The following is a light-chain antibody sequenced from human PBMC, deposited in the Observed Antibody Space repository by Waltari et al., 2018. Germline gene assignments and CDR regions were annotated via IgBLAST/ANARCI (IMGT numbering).Light chain of an antibody. V-gene: IGLV2-23*01. Sequence: SALTQPATVSGSPGQSITISCTGTSSPSGNYNLVSGYQQHPGKAPKLMIYEGSKRPSGVSDRFSGSKSGNTASLTISGLQAEDEADYYCCSYAGSSTLVFGGGTKLTVL. CDR2: EGS. CDR1: SSPSGNYNL. J-gene: IGLJ2*01. CDR3: CSYAGSSTLV.